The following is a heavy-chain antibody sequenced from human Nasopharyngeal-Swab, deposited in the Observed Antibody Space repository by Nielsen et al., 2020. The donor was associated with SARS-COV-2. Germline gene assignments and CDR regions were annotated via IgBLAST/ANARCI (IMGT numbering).Heavy chain of an antibody. CDR2: IKSKTDGGTT. Sequence: GEFLKISCAASGFTFSNAWMSWVRQAPGKGLEWVGRIKSKTDGGTTDYAAPVKGRFTISRDDSKNTLYLQMNSLKTEDTAVYYCTTVLRFLEWLYYFDYWGQGTLVTVSS. J-gene: IGHJ4*02. D-gene: IGHD3-3*01. V-gene: IGHV3-15*01. CDR1: GFTFSNAW. CDR3: TTVLRFLEWLYYFDY.